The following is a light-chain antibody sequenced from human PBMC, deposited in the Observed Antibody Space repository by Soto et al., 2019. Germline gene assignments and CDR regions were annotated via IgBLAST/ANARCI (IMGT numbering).Light chain of an antibody. Sequence: DIQMTQSPSAVSASVGDRVTITCRASQDISNYLGWYQHKPGKAPKLLIYASYYLQSGVSSRFSGSGSGAHSTLTISSLQPEDSGTYYCQHANSTITFGQGTRLEIK. CDR2: ASY. CDR1: QDISNY. CDR3: QHANSTIT. V-gene: IGKV1-12*01. J-gene: IGKJ5*01.